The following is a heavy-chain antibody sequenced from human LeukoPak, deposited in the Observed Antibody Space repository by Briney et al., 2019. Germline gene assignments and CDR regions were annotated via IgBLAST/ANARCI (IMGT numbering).Heavy chain of an antibody. CDR3: ARADSYGSILDY. J-gene: IGHJ4*02. CDR1: GFTFSNYW. CDR2: IDQYGRAK. D-gene: IGHD5-18*01. V-gene: IGHV3-7*04. Sequence: GGSLRLSCAASGFTFSNYWMSCVRQAPGKGLEWVASIDQYGRAKYYVDSVRGRFTFSRDNTKNSLHLQMNSLRAEATAVYYCARADSYGSILDYWGQGTRVIDSS.